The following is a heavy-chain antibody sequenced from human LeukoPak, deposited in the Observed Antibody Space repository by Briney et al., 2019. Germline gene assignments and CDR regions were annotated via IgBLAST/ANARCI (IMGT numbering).Heavy chain of an antibody. V-gene: IGHV3-9*03. CDR1: GFTFDDYA. CDR2: ISWNSGSI. CDR3: AAAYGDYDPINY. Sequence: GGSLRLSCAASGFTFDDYAMHWVRQAPGKGLEWVSGISWNSGSIGYADSVKGRFTISRDNAKNSLYLQMSSLRAEDMALYYCAAAYGDYDPINYWGQGPLVTVSS. J-gene: IGHJ4*02. D-gene: IGHD4-17*01.